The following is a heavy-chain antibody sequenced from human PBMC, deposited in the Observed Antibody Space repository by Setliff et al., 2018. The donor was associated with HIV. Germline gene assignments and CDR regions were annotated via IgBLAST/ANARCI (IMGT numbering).Heavy chain of an antibody. V-gene: IGHV1-8*02. J-gene: IGHJ4*02. D-gene: IGHD3-3*01. CDR1: GYTFSTYD. CDR3: ARGAGWSAPSDY. Sequence: ASVKVSCKTSGYTFSTYDINWVRQAPGQGLEWMGWMIAKTGKTAYAEKFQGRVSMTKDNSISTAYMELSSLTSEDTAVYYCARGAGWSAPSDYWGQGTLVTVSS. CDR2: MIAKTGKT.